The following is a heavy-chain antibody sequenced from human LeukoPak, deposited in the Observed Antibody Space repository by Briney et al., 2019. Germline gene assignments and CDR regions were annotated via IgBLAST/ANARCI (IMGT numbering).Heavy chain of an antibody. Sequence: GGSLRLSCAASGFTLSSYAMSWVRQAPGKGLEWVSAISDTGNTYHADSVKGRFTISRDSSKNTLFLQMNRLRPEDAAVYYCAKAPVTACRGAFCYPFDYWGLGTLVTVSS. V-gene: IGHV3-23*01. CDR3: AKAPVTACRGAFCYPFDY. J-gene: IGHJ4*02. CDR1: GFTLSSYA. CDR2: ISDTGNT. D-gene: IGHD2-15*01.